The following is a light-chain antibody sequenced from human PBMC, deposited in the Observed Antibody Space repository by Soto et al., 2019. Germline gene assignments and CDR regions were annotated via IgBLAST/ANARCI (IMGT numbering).Light chain of an antibody. CDR3: QSYDSRLSAYV. J-gene: IGLJ1*01. Sequence: QSALTQPPSVSGAPGQRVTISCTGTSSNIGSGYDVHWYQQIQGTAPRLLIYGNNNRPSGVPDRFSGSKSGTSASLAITGLQAEDEADYYCQSYDSRLSAYVFGSGTKLTVL. V-gene: IGLV1-40*01. CDR2: GNN. CDR1: SSNIGSGYD.